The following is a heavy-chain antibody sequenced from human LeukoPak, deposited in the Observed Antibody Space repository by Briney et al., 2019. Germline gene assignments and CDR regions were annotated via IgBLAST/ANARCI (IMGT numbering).Heavy chain of an antibody. Sequence: GGSLRLSCAASGFTFSSYGMHWVRQAPGKGLEWVAVISYDGSNKYYADSVKGRFTISRVNSKNTLYLQMNSLRAEDTAVYYCATWASTDNWGQGTQVPVSS. CDR1: GFTFSSYG. CDR2: ISYDGSNK. D-gene: IGHD7-27*01. V-gene: IGHV3-30*03. J-gene: IGHJ4*02. CDR3: ATWASTDN.